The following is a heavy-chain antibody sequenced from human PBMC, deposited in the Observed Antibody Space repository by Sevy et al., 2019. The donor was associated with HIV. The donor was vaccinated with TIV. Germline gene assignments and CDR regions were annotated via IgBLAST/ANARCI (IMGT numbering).Heavy chain of an antibody. CDR2: IYRSGST. CDR3: ARGFDTPRGFDP. J-gene: IGHJ5*02. CDR1: GGSISSSNW. V-gene: IGHV4-4*02. Sequence: SETLSLTCGVSGGSISSSNWWHWVRQPPGKGLEWIGEIYRSGSTKYNPSLKSRVTISVDNSKNQFSLQLNSVTAADTAVYYCARGFDTPRGFDPWGLGTLVTVSS. D-gene: IGHD3-10*01.